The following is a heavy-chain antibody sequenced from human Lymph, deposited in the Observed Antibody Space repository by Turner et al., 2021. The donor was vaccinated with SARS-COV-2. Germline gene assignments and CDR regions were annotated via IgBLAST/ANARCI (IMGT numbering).Heavy chain of an antibody. CDR1: GLTFDDYA. J-gene: IGHJ4*02. CDR2: ISGDGGGT. V-gene: IGHV3-43*02. D-gene: IGHD2-15*01. Sequence: GESWRRVSQPGGSPRISCADPGLTFDDYAMHWVRQTPGKGLEWVSLISGDGGGTYYADSVKGRFTISRNNSKNSLSLQMNSLRAEDTALYYCAKDPGYCRGGSCYSSTYFDFWGQGTLVTVSA. CDR3: AKDPGYCRGGSCYSSTYFDF.